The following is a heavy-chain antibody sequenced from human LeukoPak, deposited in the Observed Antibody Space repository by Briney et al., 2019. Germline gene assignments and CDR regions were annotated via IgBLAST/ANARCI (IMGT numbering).Heavy chain of an antibody. CDR1: GGSISSYY. CDR2: IYTSGST. D-gene: IGHD2-8*01. V-gene: IGHV4-4*07. CDR3: ARAKSHCTNGVCYIYYFDY. J-gene: IGHJ4*02. Sequence: SETLSLTCTVSGGSISSYYWSWIRQPAGKGLVWIGRIYTSGSTNYNPSLKSRVTMSVDTSKNQFSLKLSSVTAADTAVYYCARAKSHCTNGVCYIYYFDYWGQGTLVTVSS.